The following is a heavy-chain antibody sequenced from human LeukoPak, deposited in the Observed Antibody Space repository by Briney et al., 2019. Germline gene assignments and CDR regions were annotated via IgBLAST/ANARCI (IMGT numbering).Heavy chain of an antibody. CDR3: ARARLGELSYSDY. V-gene: IGHV3-30*04. CDR2: ISYDGSNK. D-gene: IGHD3-16*02. CDR1: GFTFSSYA. J-gene: IGHJ4*02. Sequence: GRSLRLSCAASGFTFSSYAMHWVRQAPGKGLEWVAVISYDGSNKYYADSVKGRFTISRDNSKNTLYLQMNSPRAEDTAVYYCARARLGELSYSDYWGQGTLVTVSS.